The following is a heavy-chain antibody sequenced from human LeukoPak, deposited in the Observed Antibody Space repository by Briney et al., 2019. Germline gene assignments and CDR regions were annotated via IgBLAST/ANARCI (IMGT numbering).Heavy chain of an antibody. CDR3: VTEGIDV. CDR2: IDSSGSKS. J-gene: IGHJ6*03. Sequence: PGGSLRLSCAASRFAFSTYEMKWVRQAPGKGLEWVSDIDSSGSKSYYADSVKGRFTVSRDNAKKLLYLQMNALRAEDTAIYYCVTEGIDVWGKGTTVIVSS. CDR1: RFAFSTYE. V-gene: IGHV3-48*03.